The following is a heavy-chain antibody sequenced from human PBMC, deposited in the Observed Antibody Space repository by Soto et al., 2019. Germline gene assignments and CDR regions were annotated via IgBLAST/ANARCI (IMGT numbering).Heavy chain of an antibody. CDR3: APRSPAFDF. J-gene: IGHJ4*02. CDR2: ISTSKGDT. Sequence: QVQLVQSGPEVKKPGASVKVSCKTSGYTFTSYGIAWVRQAPGQGLEWMGWISTSKGDTNYAQKFQGRVTMTTDTSTRTAYMEFRSLRSADTALYYRAPRSPAFDFWGQGTLVTVSS. CDR1: GYTFTSYG. V-gene: IGHV1-18*01.